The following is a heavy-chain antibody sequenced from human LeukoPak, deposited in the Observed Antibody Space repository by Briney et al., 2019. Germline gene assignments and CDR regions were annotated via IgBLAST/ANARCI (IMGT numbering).Heavy chain of an antibody. CDR1: GYTFTGYY. CDR2: INPNSGGT. J-gene: IGHJ5*02. V-gene: IGHV1-2*02. Sequence: GSSVKVSCKASGYTFTGYYMHWVRQAPGQGLEWMGWINPNSGGTNYAQKFQGRVTMTRDTSTSTVYMELSSLRSEDTAVYYCARGGYQLLRNWFDPWGQGTLVTVSS. CDR3: ARGGYQLLRNWFDP. D-gene: IGHD2-2*01.